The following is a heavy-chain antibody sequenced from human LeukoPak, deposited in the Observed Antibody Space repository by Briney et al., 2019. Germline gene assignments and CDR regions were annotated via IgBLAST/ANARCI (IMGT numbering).Heavy chain of an antibody. V-gene: IGHV3-23*01. D-gene: IGHD5-12*01. CDR2: ISGSGGST. J-gene: IGHJ4*02. CDR1: GFTFSTYA. Sequence: PGGSLRLSCAASGFTFSTYAMSWVRQAPGKGLEWVSAISGSGGSTYYADSVKGRFTISRDNSKNTLYLQMNSLRAEDTAVYYCAKDWNGGYDSYYFDYWGQGTLVTVSS. CDR3: AKDWNGGYDSYYFDY.